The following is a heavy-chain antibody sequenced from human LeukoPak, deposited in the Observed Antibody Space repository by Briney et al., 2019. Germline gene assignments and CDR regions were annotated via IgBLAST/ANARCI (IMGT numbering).Heavy chain of an antibody. CDR3: GARARESGWYRGAMFDP. V-gene: IGHV4-34*01. CDR1: GGSFSGYY. J-gene: IGHJ5*02. Sequence: PSETLSLTCAVYGGSFSGYYWSWIRQPPGEGLGWSGEINHSGSTNYNPSLKSRVTISVDTSKNQFSLKLSSVTAADTAVYYCGARARESGWYRGAMFDPWGQGTLVTVSS. D-gene: IGHD6-19*01. CDR2: INHSGST.